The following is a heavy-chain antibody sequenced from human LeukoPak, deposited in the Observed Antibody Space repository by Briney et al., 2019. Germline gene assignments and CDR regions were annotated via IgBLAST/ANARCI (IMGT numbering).Heavy chain of an antibody. V-gene: IGHV1-2*02. Sequence: ASVKVSCKASGYTFTGYYMHWVRQAPGQGPEWMGWINPNSGGTNYAQKFQGRVTMTRDTSISTAYMELSRLRSDDTAVYYCARTEDIVVVPAANWFDPWGQGTLVTVSS. J-gene: IGHJ5*02. CDR2: INPNSGGT. CDR3: ARTEDIVVVPAANWFDP. D-gene: IGHD2-2*01. CDR1: GYTFTGYY.